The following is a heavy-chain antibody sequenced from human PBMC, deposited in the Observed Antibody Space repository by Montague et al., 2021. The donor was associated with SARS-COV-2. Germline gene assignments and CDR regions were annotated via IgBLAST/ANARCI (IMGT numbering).Heavy chain of an antibody. D-gene: IGHD6-19*01. CDR2: IYYGGST. CDR1: GGSISSYY. V-gene: IGHV4-59*01. CDR3: ARGSGWMGNAFDI. Sequence: SETLSLTCTVSGGSISSYYWSWIRQPPGKGLEWIGNIYYGGSTXXXPSXKGRVTISVDTSKNQFSLKLSSVTAADTAVYYCARGSGWMGNAFDIWGQGTMVTVSS. J-gene: IGHJ3*02.